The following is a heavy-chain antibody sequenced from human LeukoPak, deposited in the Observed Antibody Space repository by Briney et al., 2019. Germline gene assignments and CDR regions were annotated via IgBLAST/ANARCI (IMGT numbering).Heavy chain of an antibody. D-gene: IGHD3-9*01. Sequence: PETLSLTCTVSGGSISSYYWSWMRQPPGKGLEWFGYIYYSGSTNYNPSLKSRVTISVDTSKNQFSLKLSSVTAADTAVYYCARDTHYDILTGYYYDAFDIWGQGTMVTVSS. CDR3: ARDTHYDILTGYYYDAFDI. CDR2: IYYSGST. J-gene: IGHJ3*02. CDR1: GGSISSYY. V-gene: IGHV4-59*01.